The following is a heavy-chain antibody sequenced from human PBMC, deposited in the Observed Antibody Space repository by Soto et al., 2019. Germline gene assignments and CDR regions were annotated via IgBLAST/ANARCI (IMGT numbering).Heavy chain of an antibody. V-gene: IGHV1-18*01. CDR1: GYTFSGYG. CDR2: ISSYNGNT. D-gene: IGHD1-26*01. Sequence: QVQLVQSGAEVKKPGASVQVSCKTSGYTFSGYGISWVRQAPGQGLEWMGWISSYNGNTNFAQKFQGRVTMTTDTSTGTAYMGLRRLRSDDTAVYYCAREGASHWYCDLWGRGTLVTVAS. CDR3: AREGASHWYCDL. J-gene: IGHJ2*01.